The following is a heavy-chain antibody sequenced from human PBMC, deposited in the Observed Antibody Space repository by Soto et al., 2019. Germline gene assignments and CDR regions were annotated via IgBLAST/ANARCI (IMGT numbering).Heavy chain of an antibody. CDR2: TYHGGST. J-gene: IGHJ5*02. Sequence: SETLSLTCAVSGYSISSGYYWGWRRQHPGTGREWIGSTYHGGSTYYNQSLNSRVTLSIDMTNNHVSLILNSVTAADTAVYYCARVGPWVPYYYDSSPYTFENWFDPWGQGTLVTVSS. CDR1: GYSISSGYY. V-gene: IGHV4-38-2*01. D-gene: IGHD3-22*01. CDR3: ARVGPWVPYYYDSSPYTFENWFDP.